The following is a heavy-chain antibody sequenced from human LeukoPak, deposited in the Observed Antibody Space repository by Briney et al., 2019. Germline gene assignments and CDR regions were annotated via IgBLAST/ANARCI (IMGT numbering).Heavy chain of an antibody. V-gene: IGHV3-30*18. CDR3: AKVGDNWDFDY. CDR2: ISYGGSNK. CDR1: GFTFSSYA. D-gene: IGHD1-1*01. J-gene: IGHJ4*02. Sequence: GGSLRLSCAASGFTFSSYAMHWVRQAPGKGLDWVALISYGGSNKYYADSVKGRFTISRDNSKNTLNLQMNSLRAEDTAVYYCAKVGDNWDFDYWGQGTLVTVSS.